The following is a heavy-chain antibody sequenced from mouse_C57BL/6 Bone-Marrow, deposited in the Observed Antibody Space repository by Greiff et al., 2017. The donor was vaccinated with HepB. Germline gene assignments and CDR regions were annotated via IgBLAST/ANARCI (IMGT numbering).Heavy chain of an antibody. D-gene: IGHD1-1*01. Sequence: QVQLQQPGAELVKPGASVKLSCKASGYTFTSYWMHWVKQRPGQGLEWIGMIHPNSGSTNYNEKFKSKATLTVDKSSSTAYMQLSSLTSEDSAVYYCARSDWRITTVYWGQGTILTVSS. CDR2: IHPNSGST. CDR3: ARSDWRITTVY. J-gene: IGHJ2*01. V-gene: IGHV1-64*01. CDR1: GYTFTSYW.